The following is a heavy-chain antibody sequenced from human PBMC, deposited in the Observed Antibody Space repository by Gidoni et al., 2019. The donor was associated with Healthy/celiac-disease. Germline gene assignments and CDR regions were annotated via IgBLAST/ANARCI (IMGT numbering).Heavy chain of an antibody. J-gene: IGHJ6*03. CDR3: ARGRQLVMYYYYYMDV. D-gene: IGHD6-6*01. V-gene: IGHV4-61*01. CDR2: IYYSGGT. Sequence: QVQLQESGPGLVKPSETLSLTCTVSGDSVSSRSYYWSWIRQPPGKGLEWIGYIYYSGGTNYNPSLKSRVTISVDTSKNQFSLKLSSVTAADTAVYYCARGRQLVMYYYYYMDVWGKGTTVTVSS. CDR1: GDSVSSRSYY.